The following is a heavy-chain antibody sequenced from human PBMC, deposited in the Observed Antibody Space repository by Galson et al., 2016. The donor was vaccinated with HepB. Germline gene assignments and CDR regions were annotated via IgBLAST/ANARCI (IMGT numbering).Heavy chain of an antibody. J-gene: IGHJ5*02. CDR2: IYPGDSDT. CDR1: GYSFSTYW. CDR3: ARRQPGTTSWSDP. V-gene: IGHV5-51*03. D-gene: IGHD1-1*01. Sequence: QSGAEVKKPGESLKIACKASGYSFSTYWIAWVRQMPGKGLEWMGIIYPGDSDTRYSPSFQGQVTLSADKSISTAYLPWSSLKVSDSAIYYCARRQPGTTSWSDPWGQGTLVTVSS.